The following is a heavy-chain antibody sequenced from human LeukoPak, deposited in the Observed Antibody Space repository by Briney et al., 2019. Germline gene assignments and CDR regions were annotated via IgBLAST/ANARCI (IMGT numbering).Heavy chain of an antibody. CDR1: GFTFSSYA. D-gene: IGHD6-13*01. CDR2: ISYDGSIK. V-gene: IGHV3-30-3*01. Sequence: GGSLRLSCAASGFTFSSYAMHWVRQAPGKGLEWVAVISYDGSIKYYADSVKGRFTISRDNSKNTLYLQMNSLRAEDTAVYYCARDSRDGTFDYWGQGTLVTVSS. CDR3: ARDSRDGTFDY. J-gene: IGHJ4*02.